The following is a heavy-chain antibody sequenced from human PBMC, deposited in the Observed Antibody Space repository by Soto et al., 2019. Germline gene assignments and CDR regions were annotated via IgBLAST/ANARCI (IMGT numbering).Heavy chain of an antibody. Sequence: GASVKVSCKASGPTFSSYAISWVRQAPGQGLEWTGGIIPIFGTANHAQKFQGRVTFTAEDSTSTAYMELSSLRSEDTAVYYCARDTYYSGSGSYLPTFDPWGQGTLVTVSS. J-gene: IGHJ5*02. CDR1: GPTFSSYA. D-gene: IGHD3-10*01. CDR3: ARDTYYSGSGSYLPTFDP. CDR2: IIPIFGTA. V-gene: IGHV1-69*13.